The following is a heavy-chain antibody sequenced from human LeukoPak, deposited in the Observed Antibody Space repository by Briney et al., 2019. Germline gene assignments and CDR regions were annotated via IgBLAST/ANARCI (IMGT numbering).Heavy chain of an antibody. CDR2: IYPGDCDT. J-gene: IGHJ4*02. CDR3: ARRNSQIGDY. V-gene: IGHV5-51*01. D-gene: IGHD2/OR15-2a*01. CDR1: GYSITNYW. Sequence: HGASLNISCKGSGYSITNYWIGWVRQMAGEGVGWMGIIYPGDCDTRYSPSFQGQVTISADKSISTAYRQWSSLKASDTAMYYCARRNSQIGDYWGQGTLVTVSS.